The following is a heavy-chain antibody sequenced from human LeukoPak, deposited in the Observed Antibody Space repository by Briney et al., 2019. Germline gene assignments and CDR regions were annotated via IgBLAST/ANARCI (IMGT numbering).Heavy chain of an antibody. D-gene: IGHD3-3*01. Sequence: GSLRLSCAASGFTFSSYAMSWVRQAPGKGLEWVSAISGSGGSTYYADSVKGRFTISRDNSKNTLYLQMNSLRAEDTAVYYCAKPPLRFLEWLLKYYFDYWGQGTLVTVSS. CDR2: ISGSGGST. CDR1: GFTFSSYA. V-gene: IGHV3-23*01. J-gene: IGHJ4*02. CDR3: AKPPLRFLEWLLKYYFDY.